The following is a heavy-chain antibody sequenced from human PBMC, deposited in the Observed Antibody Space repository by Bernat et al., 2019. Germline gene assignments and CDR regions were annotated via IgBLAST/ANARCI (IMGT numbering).Heavy chain of an antibody. V-gene: IGHV4-39*01. CDR3: ARRPRMGATDYYFDY. D-gene: IGHD1-26*01. CDR2: IYYSGST. CDR1: GGSISSSSYY. Sequence: QVQLQQWGAGLLKPSETLSLTCAVYGGSISSSSYYWGWIRQPPGKGLEWIGSIYYSGSTYYNPSLKSRVTISVDTSKNQFSLKLSSVTAADTAVYYCARRPRMGATDYYFDYWGQGTLVTVSS. J-gene: IGHJ4*02.